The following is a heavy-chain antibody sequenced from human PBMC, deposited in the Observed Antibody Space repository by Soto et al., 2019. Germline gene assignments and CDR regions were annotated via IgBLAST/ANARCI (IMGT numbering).Heavy chain of an antibody. CDR3: ASPVGARGVYHYNMDV. J-gene: IGHJ6*02. D-gene: IGHD1-26*01. V-gene: IGHV1-69*13. Sequence: AASVKVSCKASGGTLSSYAISWVRQAPGQGLEWMGGIIPIFGTANYAQKFQGRVTITADESTNTAYMELSSLRSEDTAVYYCASPVGARGVYHYNMDVWGQGTTVTVSS. CDR2: IIPIFGTA. CDR1: GGTLSSYA.